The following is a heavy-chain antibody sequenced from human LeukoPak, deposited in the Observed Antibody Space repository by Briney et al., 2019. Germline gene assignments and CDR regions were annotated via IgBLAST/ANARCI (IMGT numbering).Heavy chain of an antibody. Sequence: ASVKVSCKASGYTFTSYGISLVRQAPGQGLEWMGWISAYNGNANDAQKLQGRVTMTTDTSTRTACMELRSLRSDDTPVYYCARVTWYGDIEYWGQGNLFTVSS. CDR2: ISAYNGNA. V-gene: IGHV1-18*01. J-gene: IGHJ4*02. D-gene: IGHD4-17*01. CDR3: ARVTWYGDIEY. CDR1: GYTFTSYG.